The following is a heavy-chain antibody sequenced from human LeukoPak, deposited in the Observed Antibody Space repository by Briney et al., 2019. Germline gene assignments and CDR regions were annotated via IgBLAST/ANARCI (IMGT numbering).Heavy chain of an antibody. D-gene: IGHD7-27*01. V-gene: IGHV3-30*03. CDR2: ISYDGSNK. J-gene: IGHJ4*02. CDR1: GFTFSSYG. CDR3: AIDPNWGTHS. Sequence: GGSLRLSCAASGFTFSSYGMHWVRQAPGKGLEWVAVISYDGSNKYYADSVKGRFTISRDNSKNALYLQMNSLRVEDTAVYYCAIDPNWGTHSWGQGVLVTVSS.